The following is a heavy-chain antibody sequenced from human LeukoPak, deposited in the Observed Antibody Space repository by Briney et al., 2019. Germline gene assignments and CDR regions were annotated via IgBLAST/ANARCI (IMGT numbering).Heavy chain of an antibody. CDR1: GGSFSGNQ. J-gene: IGHJ3*02. CDR2: IIHGGST. D-gene: IGHD3-3*01. CDR3: ARIYEEGFWSGKWTFDI. V-gene: IGHV4-34*12. Sequence: PSETLSLTCAVYGGSFSGNQWSWIRQSPGKGLEWIGEIIHGGSTNYNPSLKSRVTISVDTSKNQVSLKVRSVTAADTAVYYCARIYEEGFWSGKWTFDIWGQGTMVTVSS.